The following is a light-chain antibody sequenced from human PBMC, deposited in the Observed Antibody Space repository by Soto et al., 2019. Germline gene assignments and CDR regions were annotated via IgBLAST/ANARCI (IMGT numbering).Light chain of an antibody. Sequence: EIVVTQSPATLSASPGERVTLTCRASQFVSTRLAWYQQRPGQVPRLLIYDAYTRALGISARFSGSGSGTEFTLTIRSLQSEDFALYYCQEYFQWPPGMFGPGTTVDIK. CDR1: QFVSTR. J-gene: IGKJ1*01. CDR3: QEYFQWPPGM. CDR2: DAY. V-gene: IGKV3-15*01.